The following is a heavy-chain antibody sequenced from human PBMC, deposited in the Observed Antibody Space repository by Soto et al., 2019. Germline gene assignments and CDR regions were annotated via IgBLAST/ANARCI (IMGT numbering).Heavy chain of an antibody. CDR3: ARDSSGWSLGYYFDY. J-gene: IGHJ4*02. CDR1: GFTFSSYW. D-gene: IGHD6-19*01. Sequence: GGSLRLSCAASGFTFSSYWMSWVRQAPGKGLEWVANIKQDGSEKYYVDSVKGRFTISRDNAKNSLYLQMNSLRAEDTAVYYYARDSSGWSLGYYFDYWGQGTLVTVSS. CDR2: IKQDGSEK. V-gene: IGHV3-7*05.